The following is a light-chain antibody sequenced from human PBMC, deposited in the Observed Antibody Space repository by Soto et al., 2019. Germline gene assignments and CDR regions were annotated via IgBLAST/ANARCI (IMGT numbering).Light chain of an antibody. J-gene: IGLJ3*02. CDR1: SSNIGINY. Sequence: QAVVTQAPSASGTPGQRVTISCFGSSSNIGINYVYWFQKLPGRAPKLLIYRNHHRPSGVPDRFSGSKSGTSASLAISGLRSEDEADYYCAAWDDSVSGPWVFGGGTKLTVL. CDR2: RNH. V-gene: IGLV1-47*01. CDR3: AAWDDSVSGPWV.